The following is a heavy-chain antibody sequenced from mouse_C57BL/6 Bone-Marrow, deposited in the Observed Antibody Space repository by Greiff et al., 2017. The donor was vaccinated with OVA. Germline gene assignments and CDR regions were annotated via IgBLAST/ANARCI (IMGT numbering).Heavy chain of an antibody. D-gene: IGHD2-3*01. CDR3: ARGWLLQAMDY. V-gene: IGHV1-81*01. CDR1: GYTFTSYG. CDR2: IYPRSGNT. Sequence: VQLVESGAELARPGASVKLSCKASGYTFTSYGISWVKQRTGQGLEWIGEIYPRSGNTYYNEKFKGKATLTADKSSSTAYMELRSLISEDSAVYFCARGWLLQAMDYWGQGTSVTVSS. J-gene: IGHJ4*01.